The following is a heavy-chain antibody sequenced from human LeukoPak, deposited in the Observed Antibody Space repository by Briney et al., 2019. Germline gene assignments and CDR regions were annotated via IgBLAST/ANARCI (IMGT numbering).Heavy chain of an antibody. J-gene: IGHJ3*02. D-gene: IGHD3-22*01. CDR1: GFTVSSNY. CDR3: ARATKRITMIVVVPDAFDI. CDR2: IYSGGST. V-gene: IGHV3-66*01. Sequence: PGGSLRLSCAASGFTVSSNYMSWVRQAPGKGLECVSVIYSGGSTYYADSVKGRFTISRDNSKNTLYLQMNSLRAEDTAVYYCARATKRITMIVVVPDAFDIWGQGTMVTVSS.